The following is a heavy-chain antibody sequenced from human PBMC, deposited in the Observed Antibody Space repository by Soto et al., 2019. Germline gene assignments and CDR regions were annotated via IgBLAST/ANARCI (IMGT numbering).Heavy chain of an antibody. J-gene: IGHJ4*02. CDR1: GFTFSDHY. CDR3: AKARYYDSTGYLYYFDF. Sequence: VQLVESGGGLVKPGGSLRLSCAASGFTFSDHYMTWIRQAPGKGLEWVSGISGSGGSTYYADSVKGRFSISRDNSKNTLFLQMNSLRAEDTALYYCAKARYYDSTGYLYYFDFWGQGTLVTVSS. V-gene: IGHV3-23*04. CDR2: ISGSGGST. D-gene: IGHD3-22*01.